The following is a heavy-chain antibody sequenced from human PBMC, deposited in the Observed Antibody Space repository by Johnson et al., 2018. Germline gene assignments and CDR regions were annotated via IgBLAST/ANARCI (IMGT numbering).Heavy chain of an antibody. CDR3: ARRATYYYDGMDV. CDR1: GGSISSSSYY. V-gene: IGHV4-39*01. J-gene: IGHJ6*02. CDR2: IYYSGST. Sequence: QVQLQESGPGLVKPSETLSLTCTVSGGSISSSSYYWGWIRQPPGKGLEWIGSIYYSGSTYYNPSLKSRVTISVDTSKNQFSLKLSSVTAADTAVYYCARRATYYYDGMDVWGQGTTVTVSS.